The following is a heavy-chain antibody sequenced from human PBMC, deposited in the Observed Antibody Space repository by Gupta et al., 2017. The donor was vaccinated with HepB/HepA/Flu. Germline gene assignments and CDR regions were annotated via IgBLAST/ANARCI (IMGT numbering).Heavy chain of an antibody. CDR3: TRDISGDSQRPARYFDL. J-gene: IGHJ2*01. V-gene: IGHV4-39*01. Sequence: QLQLQESGPGLVKPSETLSPTCTVSGGSISSSSYYWGWIRQPPGKGLEGIGSIYSNGTTYYNTSRKRRVTMSVDRSHNQFSLRLTSVTAAETALDYCTRDISGDSQRPARYFDLWGRGTLVTVSS. CDR2: IYSNGTT. D-gene: IGHD3-22*01. CDR1: GGSISSSSYY.